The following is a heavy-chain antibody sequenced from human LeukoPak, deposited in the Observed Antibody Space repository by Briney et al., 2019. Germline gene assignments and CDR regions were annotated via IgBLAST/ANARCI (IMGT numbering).Heavy chain of an antibody. CDR3: ARGYDSSGYYPMGY. Sequence: GSSVKVSCKASGGTFSSYAISWVRQAPGQGLEWMGWINPNSGGTNYAQKFQGRVTMTRDTSISTAYMELSRLRSDDTAVYYCARGYDSSGYYPMGYWGQGTLVTVSS. J-gene: IGHJ4*02. CDR2: INPNSGGT. D-gene: IGHD3-22*01. CDR1: GGTFSSYA. V-gene: IGHV1-2*02.